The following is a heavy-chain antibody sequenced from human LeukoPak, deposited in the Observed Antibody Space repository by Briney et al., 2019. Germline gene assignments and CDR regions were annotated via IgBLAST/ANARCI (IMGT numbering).Heavy chain of an antibody. Sequence: GGSLRLSCAASGFTFSSYSMNWVRQAPGKGLEWVSSISSSSSYIYYADSVKGRFTISRDNAKNSLYLQMNSLRAEDTAVYYCARDQRLGAFDIXXQGTMVTVSS. CDR1: GFTFSSYS. CDR3: ARDQRLGAFDI. CDR2: ISSSSSYI. V-gene: IGHV3-21*01. D-gene: IGHD3-16*01. J-gene: IGHJ3*02.